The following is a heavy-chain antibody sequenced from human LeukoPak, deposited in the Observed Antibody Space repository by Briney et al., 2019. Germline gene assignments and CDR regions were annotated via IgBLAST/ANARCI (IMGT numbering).Heavy chain of an antibody. V-gene: IGHV4-39*01. CDR2: IYYSGST. CDR1: GGSISSSGYY. Sequence: PSETLSLTCTVSGGSISSSGYYWGWIRQPPGKGLEWIGSIYYSGSTYYNPSLKSRVTISVDTSKNQFSLKLSSVTAADTAVYYCARRSSGSYRRFDYWGQGTLVTVSS. J-gene: IGHJ4*02. CDR3: ARRSSGSYRRFDY. D-gene: IGHD1-26*01.